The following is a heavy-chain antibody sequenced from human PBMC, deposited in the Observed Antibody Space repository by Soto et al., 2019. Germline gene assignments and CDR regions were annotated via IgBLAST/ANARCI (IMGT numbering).Heavy chain of an antibody. CDR1: GFSLGTRGVA. CDR2: IYWDEDK. J-gene: IGHJ4*02. Sequence: QITLKESGPPLVKPTQTLTLTCTFSGFSLGTRGVAVGWFRQPPGKALEWLALIYWDEDKWYSPSLKSRLTITADTSKNQVVLTMTNMDPVATATYSCAHRPRGYAYYFDYWGQGTLVTVSS. CDR3: AHRPRGYAYYFDY. D-gene: IGHD5-12*01. V-gene: IGHV2-5*02.